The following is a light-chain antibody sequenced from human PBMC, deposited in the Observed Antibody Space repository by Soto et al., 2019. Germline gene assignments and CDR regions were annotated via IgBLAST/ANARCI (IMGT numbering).Light chain of an antibody. Sequence: TVLPQSPATQSLSAGERATRSCRARQSVGSSYLSWYQQKPGQAPRLLIYCASSRATGIPDRFSGSGAGTDVTLTISRLEPEDVVVYYCQQYGSSPITFGQGTGLDIK. CDR1: QSVGSSY. J-gene: IGKJ5*01. V-gene: IGKV3-20*01. CDR2: CAS. CDR3: QQYGSSPIT.